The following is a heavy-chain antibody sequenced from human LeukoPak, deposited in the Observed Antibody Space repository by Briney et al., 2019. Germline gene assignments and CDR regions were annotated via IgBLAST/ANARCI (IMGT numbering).Heavy chain of an antibody. D-gene: IGHD3-10*01. J-gene: IGHJ4*02. CDR3: ARLYGSGSSLYFDY. CDR2: IYYSGSS. Sequence: SETLSLTCTVSGGSIRSSSYYWGWIRQPPGKGLEWIGSIYYSGSSYYNPSLKSRVTISVDTSKNQFSLKLSSVTAADTAVYYSARLYGSGSSLYFDYWGQGTLVTVSS. CDR1: GGSIRSSSYY. V-gene: IGHV4-39*07.